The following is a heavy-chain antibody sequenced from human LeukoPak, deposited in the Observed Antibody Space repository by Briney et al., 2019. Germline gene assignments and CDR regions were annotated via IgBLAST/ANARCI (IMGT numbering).Heavy chain of an antibody. CDR1: GGSISSYY. CDR2: IYYSGST. CDR3: ARVRCSGGSCYSVDAFDI. V-gene: IGHV4-59*01. Sequence: PSETLSLTCAVSGGSISSYYWSWIRQPPGKGLEWIGYIYYSGSTNYNPSLKSRVTISVDTSKNQFSLKLSSVTAADTAVYYCARVRCSGGSCYSVDAFDIWGQGTMVTVSS. J-gene: IGHJ3*02. D-gene: IGHD2-15*01.